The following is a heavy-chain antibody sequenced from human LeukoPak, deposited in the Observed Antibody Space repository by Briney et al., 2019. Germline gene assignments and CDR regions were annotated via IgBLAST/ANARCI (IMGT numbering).Heavy chain of an antibody. CDR2: ISYDGRNT. J-gene: IGHJ4*02. D-gene: IGHD1-26*01. CDR3: SKGQSYYDASYSF. V-gene: IGHV3-30*18. Sequence: GGSLTFAFAGSGFTISNAGRGWIRQAPGKGLEWVAVISYDGRNTYYADSVKGRFTISRDNSKNTLSLQMNSLRTVDTAMYFCSKGQSYYDASYSFWGPGTLVTVSS. CDR1: GFTISNAG.